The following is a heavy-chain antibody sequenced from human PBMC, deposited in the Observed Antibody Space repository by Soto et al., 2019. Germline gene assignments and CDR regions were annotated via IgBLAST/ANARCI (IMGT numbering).Heavy chain of an antibody. Sequence: QVQLVQSGAEVKKPGASVKVSCKASGYTFTSYAMHWVRQAPGQRLEWMGWINAGNGNTKYSQKFQGRVTITRDTSASTAYMELSSLRSEDTAVYYCASGTMVRGVIPTFDYWGQGTLVTVSS. CDR2: INAGNGNT. CDR1: GYTFTSYA. D-gene: IGHD3-10*01. J-gene: IGHJ4*02. CDR3: ASGTMVRGVIPTFDY. V-gene: IGHV1-3*01.